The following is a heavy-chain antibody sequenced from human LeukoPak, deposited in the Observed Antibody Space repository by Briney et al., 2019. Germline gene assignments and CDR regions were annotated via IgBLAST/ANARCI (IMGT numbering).Heavy chain of an antibody. Sequence: ASVKVSCKVSGYTLTELSMHWVRQAPGKGLEWMGGFDPEDGETIYAQKFQGRVTMTEDTSTDTAYMELSSLRSEDTAVYYCATGVTMVRGVKSDAFDIWGQGTMVTASS. J-gene: IGHJ3*02. CDR1: GYTLTELS. CDR3: ATGVTMVRGVKSDAFDI. V-gene: IGHV1-24*01. CDR2: FDPEDGET. D-gene: IGHD3-10*01.